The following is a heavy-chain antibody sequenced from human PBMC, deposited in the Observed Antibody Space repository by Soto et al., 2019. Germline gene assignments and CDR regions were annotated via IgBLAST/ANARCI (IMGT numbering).Heavy chain of an antibody. CDR2: INPNSGGT. Sequence: ASVKVSCKASGYTFTGYYMHRVRQAPGQGLEWMGWINPNSGGTNYAQKFQGRVTMTRDTSISTAYMELSRLRSDDTAVYYCARDGGSYGSVYWYYGMDVWGQGTTVTVSS. CDR3: ARDGGSYGSVYWYYGMDV. CDR1: GYTFTGYY. D-gene: IGHD3-10*01. J-gene: IGHJ6*02. V-gene: IGHV1-2*02.